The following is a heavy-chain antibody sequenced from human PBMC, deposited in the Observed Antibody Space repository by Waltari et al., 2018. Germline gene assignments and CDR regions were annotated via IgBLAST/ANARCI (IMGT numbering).Heavy chain of an antibody. CDR2: INAGNGNT. CDR1: GYTFTSYA. CDR3: ARDQSIAARRDWFDT. D-gene: IGHD6-6*01. J-gene: IGHJ5*02. V-gene: IGHV1-3*01. Sequence: QVQLVQSGAEVKKPGASVKVSCKASGYTFTSYAMHWVRQAPGQRLEWMGWINAGNGNTKYSQKFQGRVTITRDTSASTAYMELSSLRSEDTAVYYCARDQSIAARRDWFDTWGQGTLVTVSS.